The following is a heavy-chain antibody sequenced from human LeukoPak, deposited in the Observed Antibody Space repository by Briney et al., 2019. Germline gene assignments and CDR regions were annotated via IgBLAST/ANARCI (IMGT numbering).Heavy chain of an antibody. CDR3: ARQGLRLGESLDY. D-gene: IGHD3-16*01. CDR1: GGSISSYF. J-gene: IGHJ4*02. V-gene: IGHV4-59*08. Sequence: SETLSLTCTVSGGSISSYFWSWIRQPPGKGLDWIGNIYYSGNTKYNPSLKSRVTISVDTSKNQFSLNLSSVTAADTAVYYCARQGLRLGESLDYWGQGTLVTVSS. CDR2: IYYSGNT.